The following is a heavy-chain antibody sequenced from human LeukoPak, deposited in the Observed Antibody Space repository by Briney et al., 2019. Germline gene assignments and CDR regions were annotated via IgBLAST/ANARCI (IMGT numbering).Heavy chain of an antibody. CDR1: GFTFSSYA. CDR3: AKGSGYYYSTGNY. V-gene: IGHV3-23*01. Sequence: GRSLRLSCAASGFTFSSYAMSWVRQAPGKGLEWVSAISGSGGSTYYADSVKGRFTISRDNSKNTLYLQMNSLRAEDTAVYYCAKGSGYYYSTGNYWGQGTLVTVSS. D-gene: IGHD3-22*01. CDR2: ISGSGGST. J-gene: IGHJ4*02.